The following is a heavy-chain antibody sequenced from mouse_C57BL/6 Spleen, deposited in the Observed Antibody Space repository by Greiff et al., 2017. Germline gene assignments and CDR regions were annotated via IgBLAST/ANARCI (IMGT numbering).Heavy chain of an antibody. CDR3: ARGYYYGSEVYFDY. J-gene: IGHJ2*01. CDR2: IYPGSGST. D-gene: IGHD1-1*01. Sequence: VQLQQPGAELVKPGASVKMSCKASGYTFTSYWITWVKQRPGQGLAWIGDIYPGSGSTNYNEKFKSKATLTVDTSSSTAYMQLSSLTSEDSAVYYCARGYYYGSEVYFDYWGQGTTLTVSS. CDR1: GYTFTSYW. V-gene: IGHV1-55*01.